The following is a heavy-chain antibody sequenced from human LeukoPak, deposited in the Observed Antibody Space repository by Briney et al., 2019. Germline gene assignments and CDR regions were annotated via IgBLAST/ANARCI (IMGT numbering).Heavy chain of an antibody. CDR3: ASSESYGYSGSFDY. Sequence: SETLSLTCTVSGGSISSSSYYWGWIRQPPGNGLEWIGSIYYSGSTYYNPSLKSRVTISVDTSKNQFSLKLSSVTAADTAVYHCASSESYGYSGSFDYWGQGTLVTVSS. CDR1: GGSISSSSYY. CDR2: IYYSGST. V-gene: IGHV4-39*07. D-gene: IGHD5-18*01. J-gene: IGHJ4*02.